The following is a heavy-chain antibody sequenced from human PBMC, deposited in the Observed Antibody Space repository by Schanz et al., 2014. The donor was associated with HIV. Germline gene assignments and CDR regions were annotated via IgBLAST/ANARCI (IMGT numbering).Heavy chain of an antibody. V-gene: IGHV1-2*02. CDR2: INPNSGGT. CDR1: GYTFPDYY. CDR3: ARDLVDSSTWYDAFDI. Sequence: QVQLVQSGAEVKKPGASVKVSCKASGYTFPDYYIHWVRQAPGQGLEWMGWINPNSGGTNSAQKFQGRVTMAMDTSISTAYMEVRSLRSDDTALYFCARDLVDSSTWYDAFDIWGQGTKVAVSS. D-gene: IGHD6-13*01. J-gene: IGHJ3*02.